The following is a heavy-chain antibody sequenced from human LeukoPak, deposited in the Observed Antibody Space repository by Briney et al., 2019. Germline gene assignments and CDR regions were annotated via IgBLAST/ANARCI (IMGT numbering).Heavy chain of an antibody. CDR3: ARVSIGGYGSGSYYDGWFDP. Sequence: ASVKVSCKASGYTFTSYGISWVRQAPGQGLEWMGWISAYNGNTNYAQKLQGRVTMTTDTSTSTAYMELRSLRSEETAVYYCARVSIGGYGSGSYYDGWFDPWGQGTLVTVSS. V-gene: IGHV1-18*01. J-gene: IGHJ5*02. D-gene: IGHD3-10*01. CDR1: GYTFTSYG. CDR2: ISAYNGNT.